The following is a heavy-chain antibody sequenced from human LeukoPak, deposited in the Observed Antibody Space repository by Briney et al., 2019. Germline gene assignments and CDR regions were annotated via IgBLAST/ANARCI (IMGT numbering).Heavy chain of an antibody. Sequence: GRSLRLSCAASGFTFSSYVMHWVRQAPGKGLEWVAVISYDGNNKYYADSMRGRFTISRDNSKNTLYLQMNSLRAEDTAVYYCAALVVPAAMMYYYYYMDVWGKGTTVTISS. V-gene: IGHV3-30*04. J-gene: IGHJ6*03. D-gene: IGHD2-2*01. CDR2: ISYDGNNK. CDR1: GFTFSSYV. CDR3: AALVVPAAMMYYYYYMDV.